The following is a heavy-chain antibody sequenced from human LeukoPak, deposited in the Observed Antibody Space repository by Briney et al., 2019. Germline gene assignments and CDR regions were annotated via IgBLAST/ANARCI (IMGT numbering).Heavy chain of an antibody. J-gene: IGHJ4*02. V-gene: IGHV3-23*01. CDR1: GFTFSSYA. CDR3: AKDRLWFGELLSVFDY. Sequence: GGSLRLSCAASGFTFSSYAMSWVRQAPGKGLEWVSAISGSGGSTYYADSVKGRFTISRDNSKNTLYPQMNSLRAEDTAVYYCAKDRLWFGELLSVFDYWGQGTLVTVSS. D-gene: IGHD3-10*01. CDR2: ISGSGGST.